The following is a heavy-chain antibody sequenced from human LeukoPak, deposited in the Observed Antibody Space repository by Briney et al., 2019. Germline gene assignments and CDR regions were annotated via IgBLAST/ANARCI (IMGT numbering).Heavy chain of an antibody. CDR2: INPNSGGT. J-gene: IGHJ5*02. CDR3: ARGSGNSVYNWFDP. Sequence: ASVKASCQASGYTFTGYYMHRVRQPPRKKLEWMGWINPNSGGTNYAQKFQGRVTMTRDTSISTAYMELSRLRSDDTAVYYCARGSGNSVYNWFDPWGQGTLVTVSS. D-gene: IGHD4-23*01. CDR1: GYTFTGYY. V-gene: IGHV1-2*02.